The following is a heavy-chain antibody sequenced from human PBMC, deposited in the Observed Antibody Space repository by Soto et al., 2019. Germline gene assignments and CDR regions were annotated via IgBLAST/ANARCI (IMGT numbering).Heavy chain of an antibody. J-gene: IGHJ4*02. V-gene: IGHV3-7*01. CDR3: ASGGGWSFDH. CDR1: GFNFNQYW. D-gene: IGHD6-19*01. CDR2: VKQDGGEK. Sequence: QLVESGGGLVQPGGSLRLSCSASGFNFNQYWMSWVRQAPGKGLEWVANVKQDGGEKNYVDSVRGRFTISRDNTKNSLYLQMDSLRVEDTALYYCASGGGWSFDHWGQGTLVTVSS.